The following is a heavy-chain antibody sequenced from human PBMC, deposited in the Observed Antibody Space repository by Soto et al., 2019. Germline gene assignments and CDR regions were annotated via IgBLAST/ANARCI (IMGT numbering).Heavy chain of an antibody. CDR3: ASYYCSSTSCPPRP. CDR1: GFTFSSYS. Sequence: PGGSLRLSCAASGFTFSSYSMNWVRQAPGKGLEWVSSISSSSSYIYYADSVKGRFTISRDNAKNSLYLQMNSLRAEDTAVYYCASYYCSSTSCPPRPWGQGTLDTVSS. D-gene: IGHD2-2*01. J-gene: IGHJ5*02. CDR2: ISSSSSYI. V-gene: IGHV3-21*01.